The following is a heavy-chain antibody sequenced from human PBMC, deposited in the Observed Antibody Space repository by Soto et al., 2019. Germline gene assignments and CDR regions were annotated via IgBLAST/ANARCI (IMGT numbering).Heavy chain of an antibody. CDR3: AGDGVRNGAYNGWLDP. J-gene: IGHJ5*02. Sequence: EVQLVESGGGLVQPGGSLRLSCAASGFSFSSYWMTWVRQAPGKGLEWVANIKEDGREKYYVASVKGRFTISRDNDKSLLYLQMDGLTPDDTAVYYCAGDGVRNGAYNGWLDPWGQGTLVTVSS. CDR1: GFSFSSYW. CDR2: IKEDGREK. V-gene: IGHV3-7*03. D-gene: IGHD3-16*01.